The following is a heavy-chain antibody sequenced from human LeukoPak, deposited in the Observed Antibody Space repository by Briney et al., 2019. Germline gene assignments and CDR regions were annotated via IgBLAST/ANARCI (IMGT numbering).Heavy chain of an antibody. V-gene: IGHV3-30*18. Sequence: PGGSLRLSCAACGFTFSSYGMHWVRQAPGKGLEWVAVISYDGSNKYYADSVKGRFTISRDNSKNTLYLQMNSLRAEDTAVYYCAKVGSGWHKNCSGGSCYWTDYYYYYMDVWGKGTTVTVSS. D-gene: IGHD2-15*01. J-gene: IGHJ6*03. CDR2: ISYDGSNK. CDR3: AKVGSGWHKNCSGGSCYWTDYYYYYMDV. CDR1: GFTFSSYG.